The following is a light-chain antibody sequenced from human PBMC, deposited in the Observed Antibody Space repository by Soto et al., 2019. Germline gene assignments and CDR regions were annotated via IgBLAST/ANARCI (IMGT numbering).Light chain of an antibody. CDR1: QNIRNN. J-gene: IGKJ4*01. CDR3: QHYDHWPLT. V-gene: IGKV3-15*01. Sequence: IVLPQSPATLSFSPGDRVTLSCRASQNIRNNLAWHQQKPGQAPRLLIFAASTRATGIPARFSGSGSGTDFTLTISSLQSEDFALYYCQHYDHWPLTFGGGTKVDTK. CDR2: AAS.